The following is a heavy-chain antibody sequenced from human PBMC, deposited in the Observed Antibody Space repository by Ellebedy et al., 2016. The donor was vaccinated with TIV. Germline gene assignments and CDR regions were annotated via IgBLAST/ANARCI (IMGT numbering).Heavy chain of an antibody. D-gene: IGHD3-9*01. CDR2: IIPIFGTA. V-gene: IGHV1-69*01. Sequence: KISCKGSGYSFTSYWISWVRQAPGQGLEWMGGIIPIFGTANYAQKFQGRVTITADESTSTAYMELSSLRSEDTAVYYCARRLAYDILTGGYGMDVWGQGTTVTVSS. CDR3: ARRLAYDILTGGYGMDV. CDR1: GYSFTSYW. J-gene: IGHJ6*02.